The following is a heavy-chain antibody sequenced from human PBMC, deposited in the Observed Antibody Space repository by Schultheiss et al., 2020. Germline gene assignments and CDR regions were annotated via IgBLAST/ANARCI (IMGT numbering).Heavy chain of an antibody. CDR3: AREASYGYGY. CDR1: GYTFTDYY. CDR2: INPNSGGT. J-gene: IGHJ4*02. V-gene: IGHV1-2*02. Sequence: ASVKVSCKASGYTFTDYYMHWVRQAPGQGLEWVGWINPNSGGTNYAQKFQGRVIMTRDTSISTAYMELTRLRSDDTAVYYCAREASYGYGYWGQGTLVTVSS. D-gene: IGHD5-18*01.